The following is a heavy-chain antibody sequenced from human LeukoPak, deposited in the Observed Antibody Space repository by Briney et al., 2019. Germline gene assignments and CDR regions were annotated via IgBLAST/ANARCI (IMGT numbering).Heavy chain of an antibody. Sequence: SETLSLTCTVSGGSISSGGYYWSWIRQHPGKGLEWIGYIYYSGSTYYSPSLKSRLTISVDTSKNQFSLKLSSVTAADTAVYYCARDLSFEAGVWYFDLWGRGTLVTVSS. J-gene: IGHJ2*01. CDR3: ARDLSFEAGVWYFDL. CDR1: GGSISSGGYY. D-gene: IGHD3/OR15-3a*01. CDR2: IYYSGST. V-gene: IGHV4-31*03.